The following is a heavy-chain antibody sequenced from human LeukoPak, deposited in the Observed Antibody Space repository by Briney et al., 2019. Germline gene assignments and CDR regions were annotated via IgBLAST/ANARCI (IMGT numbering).Heavy chain of an antibody. D-gene: IGHD6-19*01. CDR3: ARGYSSGWYDY. J-gene: IGHJ4*02. Sequence: PETLSLTCTVSGGSISSYYWSWIRQPPGKGLEWIGYIYYSGSTNYNPSLKGRVTISVDTSKNQFSLKLSSVTAADTAVYYCARGYSSGWYDYWGQGTLVTVSS. CDR1: GGSISSYY. V-gene: IGHV4-59*01. CDR2: IYYSGST.